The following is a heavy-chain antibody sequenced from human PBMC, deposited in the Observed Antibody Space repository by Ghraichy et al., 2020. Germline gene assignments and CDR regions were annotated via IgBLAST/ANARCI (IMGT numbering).Heavy chain of an antibody. D-gene: IGHD3-3*01. Sequence: ASVKVSCKASGYTFTSYDINWVRQATGQGLEWMGWMNPNSGNTGYAQKFQGRVTMTRNTSISTAYMELSSLRSEDTAVYYCAVVPASKTGPIRFLEWLLYSWGQGTLVTVSS. CDR1: GYTFTSYD. J-gene: IGHJ5*02. V-gene: IGHV1-8*01. CDR2: MNPNSGNT. CDR3: AVVPASKTGPIRFLEWLLYS.